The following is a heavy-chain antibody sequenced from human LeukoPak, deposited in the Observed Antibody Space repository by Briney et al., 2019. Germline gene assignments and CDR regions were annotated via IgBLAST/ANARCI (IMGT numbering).Heavy chain of an antibody. CDR3: ARDRVPGSYFDSWLDP. J-gene: IGHJ5*02. D-gene: IGHD1-26*01. CDR2: ISPNTGDT. Sequence: ASVKVSCKASGYTFTYYYVHWVRQAPGQGLEWLGLISPNTGDTHYAKKFHGRVTVTRDTSINTAYMQLTRLRSDDTAVYYCARDRVPGSYFDSWLDPWGQGTLVIVSS. V-gene: IGHV1-2*02. CDR1: GYTFTYYY.